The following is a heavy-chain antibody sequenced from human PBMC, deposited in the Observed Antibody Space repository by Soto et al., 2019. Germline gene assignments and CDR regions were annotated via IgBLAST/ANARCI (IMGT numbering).Heavy chain of an antibody. CDR2: IYYSGST. D-gene: IGHD1-26*01. J-gene: IGHJ4*02. CDR3: ARVSYSGSYKFDY. V-gene: IGHV4-59*01. Sequence: PSETLSLTCTVSGGSISSYYWSWIRQPPGKGLEWIGYIYYSGSTNYNPSLKSRVTISVDTSKNQFSLKLSSVTAADTAVYYCARVSYSGSYKFDYWGQGTLVTVSS. CDR1: GGSISSYY.